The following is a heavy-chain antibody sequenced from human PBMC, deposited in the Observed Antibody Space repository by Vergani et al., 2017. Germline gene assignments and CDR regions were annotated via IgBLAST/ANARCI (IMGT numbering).Heavy chain of an antibody. CDR3: AKVCGSTSCPYGGGAFDV. J-gene: IGHJ3*01. CDR1: GFTFSAYS. CDR2: IGVSDNSI. Sequence: DVRLVESGGGVVQPGGSLRLSCAASGFTFSAYSTNWVRQTPGKGLEWISYIGVSDNSIYYADSVMGRFAISRDNSKNTLYLQMTDLRAEDTATYYCAKVCGSTSCPYGGGAFDVWGHGTMVTVSS. V-gene: IGHV3-48*01. D-gene: IGHD2-2*01.